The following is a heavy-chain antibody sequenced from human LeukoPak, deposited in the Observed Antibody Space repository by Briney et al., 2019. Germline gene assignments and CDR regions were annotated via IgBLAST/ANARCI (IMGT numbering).Heavy chain of an antibody. CDR2: INHSGST. J-gene: IGHJ4*02. CDR1: GVSFSGYY. V-gene: IGHV4-34*01. CDR3: ARGRLDAGSGSSYGY. D-gene: IGHD3-10*01. Sequence: SETLSLTCGVYGVSFSGYYWSWIRQPPGKGLEWIGEINHSGSTNYNPSLKSRVTISVDTSKNQFSLKLSSVTAADTAVYYCARGRLDAGSGSSYGYWGQGTLVTVSS.